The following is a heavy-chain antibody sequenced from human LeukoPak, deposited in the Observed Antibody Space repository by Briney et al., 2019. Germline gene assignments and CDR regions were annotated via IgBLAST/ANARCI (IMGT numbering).Heavy chain of an antibody. J-gene: IGHJ4*02. CDR1: GDSITGYY. CDR3: ARLYGNYQNYFDY. V-gene: IGHV4-39*07. D-gene: IGHD1-7*01. CDR2: IYYTGNT. Sequence: SETLSLTCSVSGDSITGYYWGWIRQPPGKGLEWIGNIYYTGNTYYNSSLKSRVTISVDTSKNQFSLKLRSVTAADTAVYYCARLYGNYQNYFDYWGQGTLVTVSS.